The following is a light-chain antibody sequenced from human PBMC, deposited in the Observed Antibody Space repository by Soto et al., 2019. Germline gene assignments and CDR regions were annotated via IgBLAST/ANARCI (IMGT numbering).Light chain of an antibody. CDR3: LQDFNYPWT. J-gene: IGKJ1*01. CDR1: QSVSSSY. V-gene: IGKV3-20*01. Sequence: ELVLTQAPGFLSLSPGERATLSCRASQSVSSSYLAWYQQKPGQAPRLLIYGASSRATGIPDRFSGSGSGTDFTLTISRLEPEDFATYYCLQDFNYPWTFGQGTKVDIK. CDR2: GAS.